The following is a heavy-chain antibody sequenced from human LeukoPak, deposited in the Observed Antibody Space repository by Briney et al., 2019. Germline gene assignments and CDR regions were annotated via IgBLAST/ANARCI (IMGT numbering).Heavy chain of an antibody. Sequence: GGSLRLSCEASGFIFSTYCMSWVGQAPGKGFEWVSSITGIGLHTYYADSVKGRFTISRDNSKNTVYLQMNSLQAEDTAVYYCAKAMRGPLTWGQGTLVTVSS. V-gene: IGHV3-23*01. CDR3: AKAMRGPLT. CDR2: ITGIGLHT. J-gene: IGHJ5*02. D-gene: IGHD3-10*01. CDR1: GFIFSTYC.